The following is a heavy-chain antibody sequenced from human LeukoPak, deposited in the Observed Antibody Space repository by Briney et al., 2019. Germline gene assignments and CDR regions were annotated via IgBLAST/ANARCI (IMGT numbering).Heavy chain of an antibody. Sequence: GGSLRLSCAASGFTFSDYYMSWIRQAPGKGLEWVSYISSSGSTIYYADSVKGRFTISRDNAKNTLYLQMNSLRAEDTAVYYCARARAVASYGMDVWGQGTTVTVSS. CDR3: ARARAVASYGMDV. J-gene: IGHJ6*02. D-gene: IGHD6-19*01. CDR2: ISSSGSTI. V-gene: IGHV3-11*04. CDR1: GFTFSDYY.